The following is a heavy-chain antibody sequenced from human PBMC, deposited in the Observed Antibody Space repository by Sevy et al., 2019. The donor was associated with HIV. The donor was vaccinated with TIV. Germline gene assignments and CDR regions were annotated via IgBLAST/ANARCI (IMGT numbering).Heavy chain of an antibody. CDR1: GGSISSGGYS. J-gene: IGHJ5*02. CDR2: IYHSGST. Sequence: SETLSLTCAVSGGSISSGGYSWSWIRQPPGKGLEWIGYIYHSGSTYYNPSLKSRVTISVNRSKIQFSLKLSSVTAADMAVYYCARGRLVRGVPNWFDPWGQGTLVTVSS. CDR3: ARGRLVRGVPNWFDP. D-gene: IGHD3-10*01. V-gene: IGHV4-30-2*01.